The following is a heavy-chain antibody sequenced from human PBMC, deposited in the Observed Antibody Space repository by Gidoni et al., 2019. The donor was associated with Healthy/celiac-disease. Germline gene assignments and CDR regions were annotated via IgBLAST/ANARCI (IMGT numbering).Heavy chain of an antibody. J-gene: IGHJ2*01. Sequence: QVQLVESGGGVVQPGRSLRLSCAASGFTFSSYAMHWVRQAPGKGLEWVAVISYDGSNKYYADSGKGRFTISRDNSKNTLYLQMNSLRAEDTAVYYCARALEWELQGPFDLWGRGTLVTVSS. V-gene: IGHV3-30-3*01. D-gene: IGHD1-26*01. CDR3: ARALEWELQGPFDL. CDR2: ISYDGSNK. CDR1: GFTFSSYA.